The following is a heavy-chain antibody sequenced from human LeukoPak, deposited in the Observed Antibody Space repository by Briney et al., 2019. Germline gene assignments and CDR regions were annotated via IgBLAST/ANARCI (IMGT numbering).Heavy chain of an antibody. V-gene: IGHV3-48*01. Sequence: GGSLRLSCAASGFTFSSYSMNWVRQAPGKGLEWVSYISSSSSTIYYADSVKGRFTISRDNSKNTLYLQMNSLRAEDTAVYYCAKGNRGYYYYGMDVWGQGTRSPSP. CDR2: ISSSSSTI. CDR3: AKGNRGYYYYGMDV. CDR1: GFTFSSYS. D-gene: IGHD2/OR15-2a*01. J-gene: IGHJ6*02.